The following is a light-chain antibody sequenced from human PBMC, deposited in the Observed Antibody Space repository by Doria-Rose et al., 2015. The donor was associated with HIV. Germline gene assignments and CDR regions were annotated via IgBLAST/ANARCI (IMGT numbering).Light chain of an antibody. CDR1: QSFSSTY. CDR2: DGS. Sequence: EIVMTQSPGTLSLFPGERATLSCRASQSFSSTYLAWYQQKPGQAPSLLIYDGSTRATGIPDMFSASGSGTDFTLTINRLEPEDFALYYCHQYGTSWTFGQGTKVEI. CDR3: HQYGTSWT. V-gene: IGKV3-20*01. J-gene: IGKJ1*01.